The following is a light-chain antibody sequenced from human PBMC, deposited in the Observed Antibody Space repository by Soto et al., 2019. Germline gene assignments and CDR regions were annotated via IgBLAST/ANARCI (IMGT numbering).Light chain of an antibody. CDR1: QSVSSSY. CDR2: GAS. Sequence: IVLTQSPGTLSLPPGERATLSCRASQSVSSSYLAWYQQKPGQAHRLLIYGASTRATGIPARFGGSGSGTEFTLTISSLQSEDFAIYYCQQYHNWPPITFGQGTRLEIK. V-gene: IGKV3-15*01. CDR3: QQYHNWPPIT. J-gene: IGKJ5*01.